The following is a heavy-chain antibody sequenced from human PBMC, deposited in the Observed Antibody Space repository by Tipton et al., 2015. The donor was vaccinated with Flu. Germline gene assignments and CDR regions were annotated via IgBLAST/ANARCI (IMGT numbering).Heavy chain of an antibody. Sequence: TLSLTCAVYGGSFSGYYWSWIRQPPGKGLEWIGEINHSGSTNYNPSLKSRVTISVDTSKNQFSLKLSSVTAADTAVYYCARVRRRLVAVNWLAPRGQGTLVPVPS. CDR2: INHSGST. J-gene: IGHJ5*02. CDR1: GGSFSGYY. CDR3: ARVRRRLVAVNWLAP. V-gene: IGHV4-34*01. D-gene: IGHD6-25*01.